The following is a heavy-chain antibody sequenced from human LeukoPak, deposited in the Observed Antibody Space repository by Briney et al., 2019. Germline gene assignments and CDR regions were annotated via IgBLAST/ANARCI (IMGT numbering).Heavy chain of an antibody. D-gene: IGHD3-22*01. CDR3: ARSPMGLYDSSGPGWYFDL. J-gene: IGHJ2*01. Sequence: ASVKVSCKASGYTFTSYGISWVRQAPGQGLEWMGWISAYNGNTNYAQKLQGRVTITRNTSISTAYMELSSLRSEDTAVYYCARSPMGLYDSSGPGWYFDLWGRGTLVTVSS. CDR2: ISAYNGNT. CDR1: GYTFTSYG. V-gene: IGHV1-18*01.